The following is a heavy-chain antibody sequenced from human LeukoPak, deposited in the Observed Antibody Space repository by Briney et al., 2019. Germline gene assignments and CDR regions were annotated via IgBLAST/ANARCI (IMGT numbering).Heavy chain of an antibody. V-gene: IGHV4-4*02. D-gene: IGHD4-17*01. CDR2: IYHSGST. CDR3: ARSLSTVTNGGDYFDY. Sequence: SETLSLTCAVSGGSISSSNWWSWVRPPPGKGLEWIGEIYHSGSTNYHPSLKSRVTISVDKSNNQFSLKLSSVTAADTAVYYCARSLSTVTNGGDYFDYWGQGTLVTVSS. J-gene: IGHJ4*02. CDR1: GGSISSSNW.